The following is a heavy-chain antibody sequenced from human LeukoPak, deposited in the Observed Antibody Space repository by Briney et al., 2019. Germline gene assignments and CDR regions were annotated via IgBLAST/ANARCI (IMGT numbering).Heavy chain of an antibody. J-gene: IGHJ5*02. CDR2: IYYSGST. Sequence: PSETLSLTCTVSGGSISSYYWSWIRQPPGKGLEWVGYIYYSGSTNYNPSLKSRVTISVDTSKNQFSLKLSSVTAADTAVYYCARGNDFWSGFAQLFDPWGQGTLVTVSS. CDR1: GGSISSYY. V-gene: IGHV4-59*01. D-gene: IGHD3-3*01. CDR3: ARGNDFWSGFAQLFDP.